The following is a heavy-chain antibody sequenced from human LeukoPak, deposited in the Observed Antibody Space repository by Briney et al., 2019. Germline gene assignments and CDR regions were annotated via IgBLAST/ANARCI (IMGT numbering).Heavy chain of an antibody. CDR3: ARDVSVNYYYMDV. CDR2: ISSSGGST. J-gene: IGHJ6*03. Sequence: GGSLRLSCAASGFTFSSYAMHWVRQAPGKGLEYVSAISSSGGSTYYANSVKGRFTISRDHSKNTLYLQMGSLRAEDMAVYYCARDVSVNYYYMDVWGKGTTVTVSS. V-gene: IGHV3-64*01. D-gene: IGHD6-25*01. CDR1: GFTFSSYA.